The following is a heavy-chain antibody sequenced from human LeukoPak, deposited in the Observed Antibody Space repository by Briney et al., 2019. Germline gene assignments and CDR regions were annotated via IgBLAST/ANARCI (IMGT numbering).Heavy chain of an antibody. CDR1: GYSFTRNG. Sequence: ASVKVSCKPSGYSFTRNGISWVRQAPGQGLEWMAWIGANSGNTNYAQNFQDRVTLTTDTSTSTAYMELRSLRSDDTAVYYCARDVNYAFDYWGQGTLVTVSS. D-gene: IGHD3-16*01. V-gene: IGHV1-18*01. J-gene: IGHJ4*02. CDR2: IGANSGNT. CDR3: ARDVNYAFDY.